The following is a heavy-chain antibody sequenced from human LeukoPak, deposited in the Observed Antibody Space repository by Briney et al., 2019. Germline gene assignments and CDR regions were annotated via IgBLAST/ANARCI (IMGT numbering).Heavy chain of an antibody. Sequence: SETLSLTCTASSGSINNYYWSWIRQTPGKGLDWIGDILSSGSTNYNPSVKSRVTISVDTSKNQFSLKLSSVTAADTAVYYCARTNQISETAFDIWGQGTMVIVSS. V-gene: IGHV4-59*01. D-gene: IGHD1-14*01. CDR3: ARTNQISETAFDI. J-gene: IGHJ3*02. CDR2: ILSSGST. CDR1: SGSINNYY.